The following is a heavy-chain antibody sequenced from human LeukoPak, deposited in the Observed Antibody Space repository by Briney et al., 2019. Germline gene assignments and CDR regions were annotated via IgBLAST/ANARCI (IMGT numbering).Heavy chain of an antibody. Sequence: SETLSLTCTVSGGSVSSGSYYWSWIRQPPGKGLEWIGYIYYSGSTHYNPSLKSRVTISVDTSKNQFSLQLSSVTAADTAVYYCARQDSGTYLNPLDIWGQGTVVTVSS. CDR3: ARQDSGTYLNPLDI. V-gene: IGHV4-61*01. J-gene: IGHJ3*02. CDR1: GGSVSSGSYY. CDR2: IYYSGST. D-gene: IGHD1-26*01.